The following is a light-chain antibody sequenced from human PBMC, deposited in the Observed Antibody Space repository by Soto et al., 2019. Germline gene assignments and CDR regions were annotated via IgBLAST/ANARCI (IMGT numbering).Light chain of an antibody. CDR1: QSVNSY. J-gene: IGKJ4*01. V-gene: IGKV3-11*01. CDR3: QQRSKWPVT. CDR2: DAT. Sequence: EIVLTQSPATLSLSPGERATLSCRASQSVNSYLAWYHQKPGQAPRLLIYDATSRATGIPARFSGSGSGTDFTLTMSSLEPEDFAVYSCQQRSKWPVTFGGGTKVEIK.